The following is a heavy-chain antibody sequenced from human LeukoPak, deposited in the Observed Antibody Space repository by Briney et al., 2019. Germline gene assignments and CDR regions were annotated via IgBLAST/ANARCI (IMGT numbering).Heavy chain of an antibody. CDR1: GFTFSSYG. CDR3: AKDFCSGGSCYSNS. D-gene: IGHD2-15*01. J-gene: IGHJ4*02. CDR2: IQYDGSYK. Sequence: GSLRLSCAVSGFTFSSYGMHWVRQAPGKGLEWVAFIQYDGSYKYYADSVKGRFTISRDNSKNTLYLQMNSLRAEDTAVYYCAKDFCSGGSCYSNSWGQGTLVTVSS. V-gene: IGHV3-30*02.